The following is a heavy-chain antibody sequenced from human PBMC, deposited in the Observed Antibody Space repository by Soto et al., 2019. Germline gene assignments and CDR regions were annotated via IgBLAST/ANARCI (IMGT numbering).Heavy chain of an antibody. J-gene: IGHJ5*02. CDR1: GGSISSGGYS. Sequence: SETLSLTCAVSGGSISSGGYSWSWIRQPPGKGLEWIGYIYHSGSTYYNPSLKSRVTISVDRSKNQFSLKLSSVTAADTAEYYCARERPDGSRLDPWGQGALVTFSS. CDR2: IYHSGST. V-gene: IGHV4-30-2*01. D-gene: IGHD6-13*01. CDR3: ARERPDGSRLDP.